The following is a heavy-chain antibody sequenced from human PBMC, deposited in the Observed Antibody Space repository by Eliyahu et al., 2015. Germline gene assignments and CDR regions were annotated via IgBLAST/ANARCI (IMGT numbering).Heavy chain of an antibody. J-gene: IGHJ3*02. D-gene: IGHD2-21*02. V-gene: IGHV4-34*01. CDR1: GGSFSGYY. CDR2: INHSGST. CDR3: ASDVVVVTENDAFDI. Sequence: QVQLQQWGAGLLKPSETLSLTCAVYGGSFSGYYWSWIRQPPGKGLEWIGEINHSGSTNYNPSLKSRVTISVDTSKNQFSLKLSSVTAADTAVYYCASDVVVVTENDAFDIWGQGTMVTVSS.